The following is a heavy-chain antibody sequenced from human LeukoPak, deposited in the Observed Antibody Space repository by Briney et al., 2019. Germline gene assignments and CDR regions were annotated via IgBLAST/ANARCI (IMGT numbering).Heavy chain of an antibody. J-gene: IGHJ5*01. CDR2: ISTTT. CDR1: GFTFSTYA. V-gene: IGHV3-23*01. D-gene: IGHD4-17*01. Sequence: PGESLRLSCAASGFTFSTYAMSWVRQVPAKGLEWVSAISTTTYYADFVEGRFTISRDNSENTLYLQMNSLRAEDTAVYYCAKPIGPRYGDYHNSCFDSWGQGTLVTVSS. CDR3: AKPIGPRYGDYHNSCFDS.